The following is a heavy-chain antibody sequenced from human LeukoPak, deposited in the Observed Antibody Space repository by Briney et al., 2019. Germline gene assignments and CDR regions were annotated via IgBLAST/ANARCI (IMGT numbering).Heavy chain of an antibody. CDR2: IYPGDSDT. V-gene: IGHV5-51*01. D-gene: IGHD3-10*01. CDR3: ARQTRDGSGSRGYSFDF. J-gene: IGHJ4*02. CDR1: GYIFTSNW. Sequence: GESLKISCKGSGYIFTSNWIGWVRQMPGKGLEWMGIIYPGDSDTRCSPSFEGQVTISVDKSISTAYLQWSSLKASDTAMYYCARQTRDGSGSRGYSFDFWGQGTLVAVSS.